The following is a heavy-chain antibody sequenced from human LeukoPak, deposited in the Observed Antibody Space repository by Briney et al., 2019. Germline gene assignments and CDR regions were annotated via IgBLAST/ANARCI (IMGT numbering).Heavy chain of an antibody. J-gene: IGHJ4*02. CDR3: ARSPGYSYGSHFDY. CDR2: IYYSGST. V-gene: IGHV4-59*01. Sequence: PSETLSLTCTISGASITNYYWSWIRQPPGKGLEWIGYIYYSGSTNYNPSLKSRVTISFDTSKSHFSLQLRSVTVADTAVYYCARSPGYSYGSHFDYWGQGTLVTVSS. CDR1: GASITNYY. D-gene: IGHD5-18*01.